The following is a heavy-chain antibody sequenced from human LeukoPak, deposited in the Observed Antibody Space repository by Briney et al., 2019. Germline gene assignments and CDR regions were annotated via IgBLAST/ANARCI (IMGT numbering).Heavy chain of an antibody. D-gene: IGHD5-12*01. Sequence: GGSLRLSCADSGFLFSNSWMAWVRQAPGRGLEWLANINQDGSAKTCVDSVKGRFTISRDNAKNSLYLQMDSLRAEDTAMYYCARDSGYNAFDYWGQGTLVTVSS. CDR3: ARDSGYNAFDY. CDR2: INQDGSAK. J-gene: IGHJ4*02. V-gene: IGHV3-7*05. CDR1: GFLFSNSW.